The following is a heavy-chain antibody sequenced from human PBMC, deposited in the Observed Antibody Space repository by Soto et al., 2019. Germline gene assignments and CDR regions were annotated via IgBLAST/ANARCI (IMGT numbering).Heavy chain of an antibody. CDR2: IIPIFGTA. V-gene: IGHV1-69*01. CDR3: ARGLDWVTTEVYYFDY. Sequence: QVQLVQSGAEVKKPGSSVKVSCKASGGPFSSYAISWVRQAPGQGLEWMGGIIPIFGTANYAQKFQGRVTITADESTSTAYMELSSLRSEDTAVYYCARGLDWVTTEVYYFDYWGQGTLVTVSS. J-gene: IGHJ4*02. D-gene: IGHD4-17*01. CDR1: GGPFSSYA.